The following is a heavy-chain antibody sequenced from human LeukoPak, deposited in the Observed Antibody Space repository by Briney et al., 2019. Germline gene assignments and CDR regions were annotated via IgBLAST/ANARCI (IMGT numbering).Heavy chain of an antibody. CDR1: GGSISNNNYY. Sequence: SETLSLTCTVSGGSISNNNYYWAWIRQHPGKGLEWIGYIYYSGSTYYNPSLKSRVTISVDTSKNQFSLKLSSVTAADTAVYYCARVRSALDYWGQGTLVTVSS. V-gene: IGHV4-31*03. CDR3: ARVRSALDY. CDR2: IYYSGST. J-gene: IGHJ4*02. D-gene: IGHD3-10*01.